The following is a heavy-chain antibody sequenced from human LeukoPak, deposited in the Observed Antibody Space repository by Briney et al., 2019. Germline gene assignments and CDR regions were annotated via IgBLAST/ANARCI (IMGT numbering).Heavy chain of an antibody. V-gene: IGHV3-11*04. J-gene: IGHJ4*02. Sequence: PGGSLRLSCAASGFTFSDYYMSWIRQAPGKGLEWVSYISSSGSTIHYADSVKGRFTISRDNAKNSLYLQMNSLRAEDTAVYYCAMATLTTVTPIDYWGQGTLVTVSS. CDR1: GFTFSDYY. D-gene: IGHD4-17*01. CDR3: AMATLTTVTPIDY. CDR2: ISSSGSTI.